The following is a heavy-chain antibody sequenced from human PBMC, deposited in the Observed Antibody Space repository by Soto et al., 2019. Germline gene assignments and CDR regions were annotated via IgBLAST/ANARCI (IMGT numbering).Heavy chain of an antibody. D-gene: IGHD3-22*01. CDR3: ARDYYDSSGYPGY. CDR2: IIPIFGTT. CDR1: GGTFRSYD. J-gene: IGHJ4*02. V-gene: IGHV1-69*01. Sequence: QVQLVQSGAEVKKPGSSVKVSCEASGGTFRSYDITWLRQAPGQGLEWMGGIIPIFGTTNYAQKFQGRVTITADESTNIAYMELSSLRSEDTAVYYCARDYYDSSGYPGYWGQGTLVTVSS.